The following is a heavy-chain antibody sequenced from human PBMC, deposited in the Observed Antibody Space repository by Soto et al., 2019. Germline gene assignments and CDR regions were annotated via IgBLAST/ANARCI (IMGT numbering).Heavy chain of an antibody. CDR1: GFTFSSYG. V-gene: IGHV3-33*01. Sequence: LRLSCAASGFTFSSYGMHWVRQAPGKGLEWVAVIWYDGSNKYYADSVKGRFTISRDNSKNTLYLQMNSLRAEDTAVYYCAREETVAGRGYYYFDYWGQGTLVTVSS. J-gene: IGHJ4*02. CDR3: AREETVAGRGYYYFDY. CDR2: IWYDGSNK. D-gene: IGHD6-19*01.